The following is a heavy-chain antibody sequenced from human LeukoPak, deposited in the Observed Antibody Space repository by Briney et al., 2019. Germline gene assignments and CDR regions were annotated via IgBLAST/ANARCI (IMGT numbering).Heavy chain of an antibody. V-gene: IGHV1-18*01. CDR3: ARVTGGVLEWFFGDY. D-gene: IGHD3-3*01. Sequence: ASVKVSCEASGYTFINYGFSWVRQAPGQGLEWMGWISSFNSNTNYAQKFQGRVTLTSDTSTSTAYMELRSLRPDDTALYYCARVTGGVLEWFFGDYWGQGTLVTVSS. CDR1: GYTFINYG. J-gene: IGHJ4*02. CDR2: ISSFNSNT.